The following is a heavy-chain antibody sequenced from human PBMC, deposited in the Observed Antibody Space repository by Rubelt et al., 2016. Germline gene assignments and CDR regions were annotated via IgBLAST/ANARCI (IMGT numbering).Heavy chain of an antibody. Sequence: EVQLVESGGGLVKPGGSLRLSCAASGFAFSSYSMNWVRQAPGKGLEWVSSISSSSSYIYYADSVKGRFTISRDNAKNSLYLQMNSLRAEDTAVYYCARGQSLLAGHTSKKWESSWDGNWFDPWGQGTLVTVSS. D-gene: IGHD6-13*01. J-gene: IGHJ5*02. CDR3: ARGQSLLAGHTSKKWESSWDGNWFDP. V-gene: IGHV3-21*01. CDR2: ISSSSSYI. CDR1: GFAFSSYS.